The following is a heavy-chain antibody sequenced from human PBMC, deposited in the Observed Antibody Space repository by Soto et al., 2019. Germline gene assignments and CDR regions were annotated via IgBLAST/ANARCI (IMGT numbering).Heavy chain of an antibody. J-gene: IGHJ4*02. CDR1: GGSISPYF. CDR3: ARVRYYGSGVPGSFYFDY. Sequence: SETLSLTCSVSGGSISPYFWSWIRQPPGKGLEWIGYITYRGSSNCNPSLRSRVTISVDTSKNQFSLDVGSVTAADTAVYHCARVRYYGSGVPGSFYFDYWGQGALVTVSS. CDR2: ITYRGSS. V-gene: IGHV4-59*01. D-gene: IGHD3-10*01.